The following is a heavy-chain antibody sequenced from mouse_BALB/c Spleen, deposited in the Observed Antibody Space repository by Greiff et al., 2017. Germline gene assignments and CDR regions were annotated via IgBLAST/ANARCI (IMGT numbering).Heavy chain of an antibody. J-gene: IGHJ4*01. D-gene: IGHD2-4*01. CDR2: IWAGGST. Sequence: VKLMESGPGLVAPSQSLSITCTVSGFSLTSYGVHWVRQPPGKGLEWLGVIWAGGSTNYNSALMSRLSISKDNSKSQVFLKMNSLQTDDTAMYYCARDMGYEYDPYYYAMDYWGQGTSVTVSS. V-gene: IGHV2-9*02. CDR1: GFSLTSYG. CDR3: ARDMGYEYDPYYYAMDY.